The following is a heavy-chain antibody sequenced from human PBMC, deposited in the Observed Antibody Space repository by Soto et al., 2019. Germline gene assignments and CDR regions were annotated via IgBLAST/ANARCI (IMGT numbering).Heavy chain of an antibody. CDR1: GFTFSSYA. J-gene: IGHJ6*03. V-gene: IGHV3-23*01. D-gene: IGHD3-10*01. CDR2: ISGSGGST. CDR3: AKDRAEDYYYMDV. Sequence: EVQLLESGGGLVQPGGSLRLSCAASGFTFSSYAMSWVRQAPGKGLEWVSAISGSGGSTYYADSVKGRFTISRDNSKNPLYLQMNSLRAEDTAVYYCAKDRAEDYYYMDVWGKGTTVTVSS.